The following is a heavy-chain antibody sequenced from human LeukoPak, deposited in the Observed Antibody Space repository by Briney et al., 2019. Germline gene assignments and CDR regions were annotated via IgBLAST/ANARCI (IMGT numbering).Heavy chain of an antibody. V-gene: IGHV3-23*01. Sequence: PGGSLRLSCAASGFTFSTYAMTWVRQAPGKGLEWVSVISGSGGFTYYADSVKGRFTISRDNSKNTLYLQMHSLRAEDTAVYYCGACPGEVAVPYDYWGQGTLVTVSS. CDR2: ISGSGGFT. CDR3: GACPGEVAVPYDY. J-gene: IGHJ4*02. D-gene: IGHD2-15*01. CDR1: GFTFSTYA.